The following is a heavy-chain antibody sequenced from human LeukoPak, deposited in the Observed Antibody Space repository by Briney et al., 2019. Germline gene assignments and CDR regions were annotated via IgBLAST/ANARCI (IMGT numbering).Heavy chain of an antibody. V-gene: IGHV5-51*01. CDR2: IYPGDSDA. Sequence: GDSLKISCKGSGYNFTIYWIGWVRQMPGKGLEWMGIIYPGDSDARYSPSFQGQVTISADKSISTAYLQWSSLKASDTAMYYCARRRDLYSGSYYPFDYWGQGTLVTVSS. D-gene: IGHD1-26*01. CDR1: GYNFTIYW. CDR3: ARRRDLYSGSYYPFDY. J-gene: IGHJ4*02.